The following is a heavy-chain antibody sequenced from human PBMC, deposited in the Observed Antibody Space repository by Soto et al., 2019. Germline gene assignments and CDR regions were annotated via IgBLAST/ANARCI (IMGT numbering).Heavy chain of an antibody. CDR2: IWYDGSNK. V-gene: IGHV3-33*01. CDR3: ARDYSGSYQFDY. D-gene: IGHD1-26*01. Sequence: GGSLRLSCAASGFTFSSYGMHWVRQAPGKGLEWVAVIWYDGSNKYYADSVKGRFTISRDNSKNTLYLQMNSLRAEDTAVYYCARDYSGSYQFDYWGQGTLVTVPS. CDR1: GFTFSSYG. J-gene: IGHJ4*02.